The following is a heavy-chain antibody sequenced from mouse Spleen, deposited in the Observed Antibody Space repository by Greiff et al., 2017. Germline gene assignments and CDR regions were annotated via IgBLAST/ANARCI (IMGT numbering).Heavy chain of an antibody. Sequence: EVHLVESGGGLVKPGGSLKLSCAASGYTFSSYAMSWVRQTPEKRLEWVAAINSNGGSTYYQDTVKDRFTISRDNAKNTLYLQMSSLSSEDTAFYYCARVPHDMDYWGQGTSVTVSS. CDR1: GYTFSSYA. CDR2: INSNGGST. D-gene: IGHD2-12*01. V-gene: IGHV5-6-2*01. J-gene: IGHJ4*01. CDR3: ARVPHDMDY.